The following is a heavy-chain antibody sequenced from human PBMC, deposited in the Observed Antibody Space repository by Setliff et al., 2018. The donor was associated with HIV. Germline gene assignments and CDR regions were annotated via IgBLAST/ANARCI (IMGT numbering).Heavy chain of an antibody. J-gene: IGHJ5*02. CDR1: GGSISSSLYY. V-gene: IGHV4-61*02. CDR2: IDARGSA. Sequence: PSETLSLTCTVSGGSISSSLYYWSWMRQAAGKGLEWIGRIDARGSANYNPSLNSRVTISVATSKNHFSLTLSSVTAADTAVYYCARDGSEHYPLEGWLDPWGQGTLVTVSS. CDR3: ARDGSEHYPLEGWLDP. D-gene: IGHD3-3*02.